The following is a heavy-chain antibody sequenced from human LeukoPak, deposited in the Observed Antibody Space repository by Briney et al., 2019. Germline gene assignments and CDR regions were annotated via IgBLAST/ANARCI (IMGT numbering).Heavy chain of an antibody. CDR2: INPNSGGT. V-gene: IGHV1-2*02. CDR3: ARERYYDSSGYYYNWFDP. Sequence: ASVKVSCKASGYTFTSYDINWVRQAPGQGLEWMGWINPNSGGTNYAQKFQGRVTMTRDTSISTAYMELSRLRSDDTAVYYCARERYYDSSGYYYNWFDPWGQGTLVTVSS. D-gene: IGHD3-22*01. CDR1: GYTFTSYD. J-gene: IGHJ5*02.